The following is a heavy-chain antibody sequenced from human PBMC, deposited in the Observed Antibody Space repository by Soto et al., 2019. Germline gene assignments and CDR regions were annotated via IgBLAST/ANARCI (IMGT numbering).Heavy chain of an antibody. CDR3: ARLEYYDILTGPMWYFDY. CDR2: IYWDDDK. D-gene: IGHD3-9*01. CDR1: GFSLSTSGVG. Sequence: GSGPTLVNPTQTLTLTCTFSGFSLSTSGVGVGWIRQPPGKALEWLALIYWDDDKRYSPSLKSRLTITKDTSKNQVVLTMTNMDPVDTATYYCARLEYYDILTGPMWYFDYWGQGTLVTVSS. J-gene: IGHJ4*02. V-gene: IGHV2-5*02.